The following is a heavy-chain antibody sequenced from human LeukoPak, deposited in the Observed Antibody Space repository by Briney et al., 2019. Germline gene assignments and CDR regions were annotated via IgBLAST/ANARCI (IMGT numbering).Heavy chain of an antibody. V-gene: IGHV3-30*02. J-gene: IGHJ4*02. CDR1: GFTFSSSG. Sequence: GGSLRLSCAASGFTFSSSGMHWVRQAPGTGLEWVAFIRSDGNNKYYADSVKGRFTISRDNSKNTVYLQMNSLRGEDTAVYYCAPRSISLQYYFDYWGQGTLGTVSS. CDR3: APRSISLQYYFDY. CDR2: IRSDGNNK. D-gene: IGHD2-2*01.